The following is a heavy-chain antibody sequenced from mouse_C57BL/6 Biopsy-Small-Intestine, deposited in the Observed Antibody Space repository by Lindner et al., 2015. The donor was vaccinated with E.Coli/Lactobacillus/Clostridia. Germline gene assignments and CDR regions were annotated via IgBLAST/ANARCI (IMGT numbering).Heavy chain of an antibody. D-gene: IGHD2-14*01. CDR1: GYTFTDYN. CDR2: IYPNNGGT. Sequence: VQLQESGPELVKPGASVKISCKASGYTFTDYNMDWVKQSHGKSLEWIGYIYPNNGGTGYNQRFKSKATLTVDKSSSTAYMEFHSLTSEDSAVYYCARGAYYRYEGYAMDYWGQGTSVTVPS. CDR3: ARGAYYRYEGYAMDY. J-gene: IGHJ4*01. V-gene: IGHV1-34*02.